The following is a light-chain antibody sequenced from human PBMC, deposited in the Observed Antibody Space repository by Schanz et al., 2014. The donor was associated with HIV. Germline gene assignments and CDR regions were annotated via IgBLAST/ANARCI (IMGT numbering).Light chain of an antibody. CDR2: RSN. J-gene: IGLJ2*01. CDR1: GSNIGSNY. V-gene: IGLV1-51*02. Sequence: QSVLTQPPSVSAAPGQKVTISCSGSGSNIGSNYVSWYQQLPGTAPKLLIYRSNQRPPGVPDRFSGSKSGTSASLAITGLQAEDEADYYCQSYDTTLSAILFGGGTKLTVL. CDR3: QSYDTTLSAIL.